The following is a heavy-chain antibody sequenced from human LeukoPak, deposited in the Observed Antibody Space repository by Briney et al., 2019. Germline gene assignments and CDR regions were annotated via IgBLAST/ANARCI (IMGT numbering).Heavy chain of an antibody. V-gene: IGHV3-74*01. D-gene: IGHD1-26*01. CDR1: GFTFSSYW. CDR2: IYSDGSST. CDR3: ARGSYSHYGMDV. J-gene: IGHJ6*02. Sequence: GGSLRLSCAASGFTFSSYWMHWVRQGPGKGLVWVSRIYSDGSSTRYADSVKGRFTISRDNAKNTLYLQMNILRAEDTAVYYCARGSYSHYGMDVWGQGTTVTVSS.